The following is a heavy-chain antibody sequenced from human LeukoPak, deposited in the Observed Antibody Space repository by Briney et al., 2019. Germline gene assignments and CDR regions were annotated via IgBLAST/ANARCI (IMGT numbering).Heavy chain of an antibody. CDR1: GFTFSSYS. J-gene: IGHJ4*02. CDR2: ISSSSSYI. D-gene: IGHD3-22*01. V-gene: IGHV3-21*04. CDR3: AKTMYYYDSSGYYVFDY. Sequence: GGSLRLSCAASGFTFSSYSMNWVRQAPGKGLEWVSSISSSSSYIYYADSVKGRFTISRDNAKNSLYLQMNSLRAEDTALYYCAKTMYYYDSSGYYVFDYWGQGTLVTVSS.